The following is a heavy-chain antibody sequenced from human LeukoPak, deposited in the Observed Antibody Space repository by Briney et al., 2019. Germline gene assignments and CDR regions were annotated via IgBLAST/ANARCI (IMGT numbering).Heavy chain of an antibody. CDR3: ARAGMGSWYGDAFDI. D-gene: IGHD6-13*01. Sequence: AGGSLRLSCAASGFTFSSYNMNWVRQAPGKGLEWVSSISTSSSYIYYADSVKGRFTISRDNAKNSLYLQMNSLRAEDTAVYYCARAGMGSWYGDAFDIWGQGTMVTVSS. J-gene: IGHJ3*02. CDR1: GFTFSSYN. V-gene: IGHV3-21*01. CDR2: ISTSSSYI.